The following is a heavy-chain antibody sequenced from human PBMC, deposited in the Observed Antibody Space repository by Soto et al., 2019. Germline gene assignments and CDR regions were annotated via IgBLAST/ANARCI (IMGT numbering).Heavy chain of an antibody. CDR1: GGSISSGDYY. CDR3: AREVGYCSSTSCYYLDY. J-gene: IGHJ4*02. V-gene: IGHV4-30-4*01. CDR2: IYYSGST. Sequence: QVQLQESGPGLVKPSQTLSLTCTVSGGSISSGDYYWSWIRQPPGKGLEWIGYIYYSGSTYYNPSLKSRVTISVDTSKNQFSLKLSSVTAADTAVYYCAREVGYCSSTSCYYLDYWGQGTLVTVSS. D-gene: IGHD2-2*03.